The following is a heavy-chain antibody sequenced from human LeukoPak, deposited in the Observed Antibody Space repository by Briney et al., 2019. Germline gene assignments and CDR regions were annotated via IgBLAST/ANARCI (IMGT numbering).Heavy chain of an antibody. D-gene: IGHD2-15*01. CDR1: GFTFDDYS. Sequence: AGGSLRLSCEATGFTFDDYSMHWVRQVPGKGLEWVSLISWDSGSKYYAESAKGRFTVSRDNTENSLYLQMTSLTPEDSGFYYCTRGCTVSSCFGAYYYYGMDVWGQGTTVTVSS. V-gene: IGHV3-43*01. CDR2: ISWDSGSK. CDR3: TRGCTVSSCFGAYYYYGMDV. J-gene: IGHJ6*02.